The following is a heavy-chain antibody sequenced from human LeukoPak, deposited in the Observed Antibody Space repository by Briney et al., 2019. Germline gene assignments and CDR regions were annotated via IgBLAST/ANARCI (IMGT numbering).Heavy chain of an antibody. J-gene: IGHJ4*02. V-gene: IGHV4-34*01. CDR3: ARAPRYYFDY. D-gene: IGHD3-16*02. CDR2: INHSGST. Sequence: SETLSLTCAVYGGSFRGYYWSWIRQPPGKGLEWIGEINHSGSTNYNPSLKSRVTISVDTSKNQFSLKLSSVTAADTAVYYCARAPRYYFDYWGQGTLVTVSS. CDR1: GGSFRGYY.